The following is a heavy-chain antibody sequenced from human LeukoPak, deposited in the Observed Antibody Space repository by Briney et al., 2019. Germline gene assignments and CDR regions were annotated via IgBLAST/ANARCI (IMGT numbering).Heavy chain of an antibody. J-gene: IGHJ4*02. CDR1: GGSISSGGYY. CDR2: IYYSGST. Sequence: SETLSLTCTVSGGSISSGGYYWSWIRQHPGKGLEWIGYIYYSGSTYYNPSLKSRVTISVDTSKNQFSLKLSSVTAADTAVYYCARDYGDYFDYWGQGTLVTVSS. D-gene: IGHD4-17*01. CDR3: ARDYGDYFDY. V-gene: IGHV4-31*03.